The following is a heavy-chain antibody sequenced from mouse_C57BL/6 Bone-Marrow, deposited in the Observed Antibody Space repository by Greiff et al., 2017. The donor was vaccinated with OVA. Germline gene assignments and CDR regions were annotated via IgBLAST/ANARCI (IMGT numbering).Heavy chain of an antibody. CDR2: ISYDGST. CDR3: ARDDYGEGD. D-gene: IGHD1-1*01. V-gene: IGHV3-6*01. Sequence: DVKLQESGPGLVKPSQSLSLTCSVTGYSITSGYYWNCIRQFPGNKLEWMGFISYDGSTNYNPSFKNRISITRDTTTNQFVLKLNSGTTEDTATYYCARDDYGEGDWGQGTTLTVSS. J-gene: IGHJ2*01. CDR1: GYSITSGYY.